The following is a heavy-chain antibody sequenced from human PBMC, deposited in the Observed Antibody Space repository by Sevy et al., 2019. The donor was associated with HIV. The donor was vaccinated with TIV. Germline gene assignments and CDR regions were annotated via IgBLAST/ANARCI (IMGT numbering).Heavy chain of an antibody. CDR3: ARDMNDCICGSYGHYGMDV. V-gene: IGHV7-4-1*02. D-gene: IGHD3-16*01. Sequence: ASVKVSCKASGYTFTSYAMNWVRQAPGQGLEWMGWINTNTGNPTYAQGFTGRFVFSLDTSVSTAYLQISSLKAEDTAVYYCARDMNDCICGSYGHYGMDVWGQGTTVTVSS. CDR2: INTNTGNP. J-gene: IGHJ6*02. CDR1: GYTFTSYA.